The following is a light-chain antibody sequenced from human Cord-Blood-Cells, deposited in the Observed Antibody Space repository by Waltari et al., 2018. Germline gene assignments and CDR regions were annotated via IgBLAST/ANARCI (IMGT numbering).Light chain of an antibody. Sequence: DIQMTQSPSTLSASVGDRVTITCRASQSISSWLAWYQQKPGKAPTLLIYKASSLESGVPSRFSRSGSGTEFTLTISSLQPDDFATYYCQQYNSYSPTFGGGTKVEIK. J-gene: IGKJ4*01. V-gene: IGKV1-5*03. CDR3: QQYNSYSPT. CDR2: KAS. CDR1: QSISSW.